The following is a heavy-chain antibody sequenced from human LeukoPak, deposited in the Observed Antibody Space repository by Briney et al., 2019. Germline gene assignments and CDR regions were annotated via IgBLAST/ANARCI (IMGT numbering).Heavy chain of an antibody. Sequence: GGSLRLSCAASGFTFYRYSMNWVRQAPGKGMEWVSYIAYTGTIHYADSVKGRFTISRDDAKNSLYLHMNSLRAEDTAVYYCTRDPRALDYWGQGTLVTVSS. CDR3: TRDPRALDY. CDR1: GFTFYRYS. J-gene: IGHJ4*02. V-gene: IGHV3-48*01. CDR2: IAYTGTI.